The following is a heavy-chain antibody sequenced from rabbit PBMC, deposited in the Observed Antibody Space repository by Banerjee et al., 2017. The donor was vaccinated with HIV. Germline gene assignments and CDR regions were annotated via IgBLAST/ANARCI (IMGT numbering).Heavy chain of an antibody. CDR2: ISAGSSGST. J-gene: IGHJ4*01. V-gene: IGHV1S45*01. D-gene: IGHD2-1*01. Sequence: QEQLEESGGDLVKPEGSLTLTCTASGFSFSSGYWIYWVRQAPGKGLEWIACISAGSSGSTYYASWAKGRFTISKTSSTTVTLQMTSLTAADTATYFCARDPSWDDYGGYDLWGPGTLVT. CDR1: GFSFSSGYW. CDR3: ARDPSWDDYGGYDL.